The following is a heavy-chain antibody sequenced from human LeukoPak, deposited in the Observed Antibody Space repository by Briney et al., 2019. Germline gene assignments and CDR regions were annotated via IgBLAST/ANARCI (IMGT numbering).Heavy chain of an antibody. CDR2: IHYSGTT. CDR3: ARKGSGWYFDY. J-gene: IGHJ4*02. Sequence: PSETLSLTCTVSGGSIGSYYWTWIRQPPGKGMEWVGHIHYSGTTKCNASLKSRVTISVDTSKNHFSLKLSSVTAADTAVYYCARKGSGWYFDYWGQGTLVTVSS. V-gene: IGHV4-59*01. CDR1: GGSIGSYY. D-gene: IGHD6-19*01.